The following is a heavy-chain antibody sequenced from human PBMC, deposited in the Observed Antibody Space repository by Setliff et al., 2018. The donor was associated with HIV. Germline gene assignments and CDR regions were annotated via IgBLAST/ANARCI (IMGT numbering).Heavy chain of an antibody. CDR2: IYHSGST. J-gene: IGHJ3*02. Sequence: SETLSLTCAVSGGSISSNNWWSWVRQPPGKGLEWIGEIYHSGSTNYNPSLKSRVSISVDKSKNQLSLGLSSLTAADTAVSYCARGWGWNDDESSGRPQYAFDIWGQGTMVTVSS. CDR3: ARGWGWNDDESSGRPQYAFDI. V-gene: IGHV4-4*02. D-gene: IGHD3-22*01. CDR1: GGSISSNNW.